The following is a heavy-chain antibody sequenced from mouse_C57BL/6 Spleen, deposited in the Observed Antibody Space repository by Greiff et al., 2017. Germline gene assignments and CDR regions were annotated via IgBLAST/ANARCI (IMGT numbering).Heavy chain of an antibody. CDR2: IYPRDGST. D-gene: IGHD4-1*01. Sequence: VQLQQSGPELVKPGASVKLSCKASGYTFTSYDINWVKQRPGQGLEWIGWIYPRDGSTKYNEKFKGKATLTVDTSSSTAYMELHSLTSEDSAVYFCAREDWDEGFAYWGQGTLVTVSA. CDR3: AREDWDEGFAY. J-gene: IGHJ3*01. CDR1: GYTFTSYD. V-gene: IGHV1-85*01.